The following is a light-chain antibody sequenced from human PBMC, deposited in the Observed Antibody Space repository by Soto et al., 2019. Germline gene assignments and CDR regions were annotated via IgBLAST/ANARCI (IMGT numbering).Light chain of an antibody. CDR2: EVS. J-gene: IGLJ2*01. Sequence: SVLTQPPSASGSPGQSVTISCTGTSSDVGGFNYVSWYQQHPGKAPKVMIYEVSKRPSGVPDRFSGSKSGNTASLTVSGLQAEDEADYYCSSYAGSNNLVFGGGTQLTVL. V-gene: IGLV2-8*01. CDR1: SSDVGGFNY. CDR3: SSYAGSNNLV.